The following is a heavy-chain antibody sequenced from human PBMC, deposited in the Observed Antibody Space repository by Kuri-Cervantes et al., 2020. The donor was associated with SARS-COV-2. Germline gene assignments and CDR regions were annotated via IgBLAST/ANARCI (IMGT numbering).Heavy chain of an antibody. CDR3: ARPPAVGAVAGTEDAFDI. D-gene: IGHD6-19*01. Sequence: ASVKVSCKASGYTFTSYGISWVRQAPGQGLEWMGWISAYNGNTNYAQKLQGRVTMTTDTSTSTAYMELRSLRSDDTAVYYCARPPAVGAVAGTEDAFDIWGQGTMVTVSS. V-gene: IGHV1-18*01. CDR2: ISAYNGNT. J-gene: IGHJ3*02. CDR1: GYTFTSYG.